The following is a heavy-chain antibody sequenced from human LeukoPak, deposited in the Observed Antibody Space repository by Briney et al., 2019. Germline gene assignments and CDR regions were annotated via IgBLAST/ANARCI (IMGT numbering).Heavy chain of an antibody. CDR2: IKQDGSEK. Sequence: GGSQRLSCAASGFTFSSYWMSWVRQAPGKGLEWVANIKQDGSEKYYVDSVKGRFTISRDNAKNSLYLQMNSLRAEDTAVYYCASPKRGSGPYYFDYWGQGTLVTVSS. V-gene: IGHV3-7*01. D-gene: IGHD2-15*01. J-gene: IGHJ4*02. CDR1: GFTFSSYW. CDR3: ASPKRGSGPYYFDY.